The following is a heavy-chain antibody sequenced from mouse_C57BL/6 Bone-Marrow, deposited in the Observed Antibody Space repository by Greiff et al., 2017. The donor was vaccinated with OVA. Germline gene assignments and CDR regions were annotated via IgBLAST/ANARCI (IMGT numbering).Heavy chain of an antibody. CDR2: FHPYNDDT. CDR3: ARGITTVVGDYFDY. D-gene: IGHD1-1*01. J-gene: IGHJ2*01. Sequence: QVQLKQSGAELVTPGASVKLSCKASGYTFTTYPIEWMKQNHGKSLEWIGNFHPYNDDTKYNEKFKGKATLTVEKSSSTVYLELSRLTSDDSAVYYCARGITTVVGDYFDYWGQGTTLTVSS. CDR1: GYTFTTYP. V-gene: IGHV1-47*01.